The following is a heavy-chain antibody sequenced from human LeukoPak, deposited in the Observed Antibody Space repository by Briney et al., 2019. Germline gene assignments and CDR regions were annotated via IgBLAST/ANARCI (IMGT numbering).Heavy chain of an antibody. D-gene: IGHD2-2*01. Sequence: GASVKVSCKASGYTFTSYDINWVRQATGQGLEWMGWMNPNSGNTSYAQKFQGRVTITRNTSISTAYMELSSLRSEDTAVYYCARAPAPAAPFDYWGQGTLVTVSS. V-gene: IGHV1-8*03. CDR2: MNPNSGNT. CDR1: GYTFTSYD. CDR3: ARAPAPAAPFDY. J-gene: IGHJ4*02.